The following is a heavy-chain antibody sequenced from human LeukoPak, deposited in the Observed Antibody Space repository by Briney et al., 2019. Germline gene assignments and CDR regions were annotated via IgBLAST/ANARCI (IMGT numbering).Heavy chain of an antibody. CDR3: AKDERYSSSLTGYFDY. CDR2: IRYDGSNK. J-gene: IGHJ4*02. Sequence: GGSLRLSCAASGFTFSSYWMSWVRQAPGKGLEWVAFIRYDGSNKYYADSVKGRFTISRDNSKNTLYLQMNSLRAEDTAVYYCAKDERYSSSLTGYFDYWGQGTLVTVSS. V-gene: IGHV3-30*02. CDR1: GFTFSSYW. D-gene: IGHD6-13*01.